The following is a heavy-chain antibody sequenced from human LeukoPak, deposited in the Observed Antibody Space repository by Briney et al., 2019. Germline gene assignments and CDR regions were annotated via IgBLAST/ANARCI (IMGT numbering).Heavy chain of an antibody. CDR3: ARDERPPQWFDP. V-gene: IGHV4-4*07. Sequence: SETLSLTCTGSGGSISSYYWSWIRQPAGKGLEWIGRIYTSGSTNYNPSLKSRVTMSVDTSKNQFSLKLSSVTAADTAVYYCARDERPPQWFDPWGQGTLVTVSS. CDR2: IYTSGST. J-gene: IGHJ5*02. CDR1: GGSISSYY.